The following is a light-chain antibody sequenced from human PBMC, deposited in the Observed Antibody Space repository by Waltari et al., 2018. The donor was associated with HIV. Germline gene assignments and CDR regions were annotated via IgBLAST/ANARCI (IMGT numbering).Light chain of an antibody. Sequence: DIQMTQSPSTLSASVGDRVTLTCRASQSISSWLAWYQQKPGKAPKLLIYKASSLESGVPSRFSGSGSGTEFTLTISSLQPDDFATDYCQQYNSFTWTFGQGTKVEIK. J-gene: IGKJ1*01. CDR1: QSISSW. CDR2: KAS. V-gene: IGKV1-5*03. CDR3: QQYNSFTWT.